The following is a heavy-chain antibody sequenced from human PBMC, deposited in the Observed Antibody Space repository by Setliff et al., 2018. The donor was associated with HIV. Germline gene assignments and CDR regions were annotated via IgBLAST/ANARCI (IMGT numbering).Heavy chain of an antibody. CDR3: AREMEPPYTVTTFGIFQH. D-gene: IGHD4-17*01. Sequence: GASVKVSCKASGYTFTSYGISWVRQAPGQGLEWMGWISAYNGNTNYAQKLQGRVTMTTDASTSTAYMELRSLRSDDTAVYYCAREMEPPYTVTTFGIFQHWGQGTLVTVSS. CDR1: GYTFTSYG. CDR2: ISAYNGNT. J-gene: IGHJ1*01. V-gene: IGHV1-18*01.